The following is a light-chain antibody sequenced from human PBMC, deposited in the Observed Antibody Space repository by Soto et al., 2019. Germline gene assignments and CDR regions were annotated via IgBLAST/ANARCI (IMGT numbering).Light chain of an antibody. CDR1: QSINKY. CDR3: QQTYSMPWT. Sequence: DIQMTHSPSSLSASVFYRGTTTCRASQSINKYLNWYQQKPEKAPKLLIYAASSLQSGVPSRFSGSGSGTDLTLTISSLQPEDFATYYCQQTYSMPWTFGQGTKVDIK. V-gene: IGKV1-39*01. CDR2: AAS. J-gene: IGKJ1*01.